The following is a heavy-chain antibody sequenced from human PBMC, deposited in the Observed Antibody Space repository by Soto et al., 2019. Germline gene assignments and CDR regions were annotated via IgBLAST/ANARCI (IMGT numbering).Heavy chain of an antibody. CDR1: GYTFTSYD. Sequence: QVQLVQSGAEVKKPGASVKVSCKASGYTFTSYDINWVRQATGQGLEWMGWMNPNSGNTGYAQKFQGRVTMTRNTCISTADMELRSLRSEYTAVYYGARGRFRGGNWFDPWGQGTLVTVSS. CDR2: MNPNSGNT. CDR3: ARGRFRGGNWFDP. J-gene: IGHJ5*02. D-gene: IGHD3-10*01. V-gene: IGHV1-8*01.